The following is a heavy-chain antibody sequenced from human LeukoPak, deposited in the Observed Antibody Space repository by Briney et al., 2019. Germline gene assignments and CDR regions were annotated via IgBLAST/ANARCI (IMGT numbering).Heavy chain of an antibody. CDR3: ARNYYDSSGYYGTNFDY. CDR1: GFSLSNARMD. CDR2: IFSNDEK. Sequence: KESGPTLVNPTETLTLTCTVPGFSLSNARMDVSWIRQPPGKALEWLAHIFSNDEKSYSTSLKSRLTISKDTSKSQVVLTMTNMDPVDTATYYCARNYYDSSGYYGTNFDYWGQGTLVTVSS. J-gene: IGHJ4*02. D-gene: IGHD3-22*01. V-gene: IGHV2-26*01.